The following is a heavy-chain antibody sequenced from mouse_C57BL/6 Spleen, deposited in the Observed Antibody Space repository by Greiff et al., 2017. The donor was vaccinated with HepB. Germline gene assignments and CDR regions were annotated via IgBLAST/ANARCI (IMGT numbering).Heavy chain of an antibody. D-gene: IGHD1-1*02. CDR3: GGGAWFAY. Sequence: VQLQESGAELVRPGASVKLSCKASGYTFTDYYINWVKQRPGQGLEWIARIYPGSGNTYYNEKFKGKATLTAEKSSSTAYMQLSSLTSEDSAVYFCGGGAWFAYWGQGTLVTVSA. CDR1: GYTFTDYY. V-gene: IGHV1-76*01. CDR2: IYPGSGNT. J-gene: IGHJ3*01.